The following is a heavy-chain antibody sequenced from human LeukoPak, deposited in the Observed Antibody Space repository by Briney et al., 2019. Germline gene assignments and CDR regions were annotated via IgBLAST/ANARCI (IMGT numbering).Heavy chain of an antibody. CDR3: ARESLVVPAALYNWFDP. J-gene: IGHJ5*02. D-gene: IGHD2-2*01. Sequence: GASVKVSCKASGGTFSSYAISWVRQAPGQGLEWMGGIIPIFGTANYAQKFQGRVTLTADESTSTAYMELSSLRSEDTAVYYCARESLVVPAALYNWFDPWGQGTLVTVSS. CDR1: GGTFSSYA. V-gene: IGHV1-69*13. CDR2: IIPIFGTA.